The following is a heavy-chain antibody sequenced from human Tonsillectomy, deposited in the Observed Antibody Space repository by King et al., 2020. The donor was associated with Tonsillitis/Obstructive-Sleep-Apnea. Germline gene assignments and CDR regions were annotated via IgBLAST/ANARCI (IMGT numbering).Heavy chain of an antibody. Sequence: QLVQSGAEVKKPGSSVKVSCKASGGTFSSDAISWVRQAPGQGLEWMGGIIPIFDXASYAQKFQGRVTITADESTNTAYMELSSLRSEDTAVYYCARDXXXXFIAVAGTDXYXYGMXXXXQGTXV. CDR1: GGTFSSDA. CDR3: ARDXXXXFIAVAGTDXYXYGMXX. J-gene: IGHJ6*02. V-gene: IGHV1-69*12. D-gene: IGHD6-19*01. CDR2: IIPIFDXA.